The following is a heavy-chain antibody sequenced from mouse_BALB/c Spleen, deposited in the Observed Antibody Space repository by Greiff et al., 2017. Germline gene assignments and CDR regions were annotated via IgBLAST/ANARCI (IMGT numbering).Heavy chain of an antibody. D-gene: IGHD2-4*01. J-gene: IGHJ4*01. Sequence: VQLKESGAELARPGASVKLSCKASGYTFTSYWMQWVKQRPGQGLEWIGAIYPGDGDTRYTQKFKGKATLTADKSSSTAYMQLSSLASEDSAVYYCARFYDYGAMDYWGQGTSVTVSS. CDR1: GYTFTSYW. V-gene: IGHV1-87*01. CDR3: ARFYDYGAMDY. CDR2: IYPGDGDT.